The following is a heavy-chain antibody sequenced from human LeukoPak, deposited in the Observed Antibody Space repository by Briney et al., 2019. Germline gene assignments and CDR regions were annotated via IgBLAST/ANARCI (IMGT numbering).Heavy chain of an antibody. D-gene: IGHD3-16*01. J-gene: IGHJ4*02. CDR3: AKGGGGVLAS. CDR2: IRYDGSNK. V-gene: IGHV3-30*02. CDR1: GFTFSSYG. Sequence: GGSLRLSCAASGFTFSSYGMHWVRQAPGKGLEWVAFIRYDGSNKYYADSVKGRFTISRDNSRNTLFLQMNSLKADDTAVYYCAKGGGGVLASWGQGTLVTVSS.